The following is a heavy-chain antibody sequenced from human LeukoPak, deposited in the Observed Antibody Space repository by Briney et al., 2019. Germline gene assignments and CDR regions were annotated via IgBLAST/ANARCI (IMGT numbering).Heavy chain of an antibody. D-gene: IGHD6-6*01. Sequence: SETLYLTCTVPGGSISSYYSSWVRQPPGKGLEWIGYIYYSGSTNYNPSLKSRVTISVDTSKNQFSLKLSSVTAADTAVYYCARLVPGDYWGQGTLVTVSS. CDR2: IYYSGST. CDR1: GGSISSYY. V-gene: IGHV4-59*08. CDR3: ARLVPGDY. J-gene: IGHJ4*02.